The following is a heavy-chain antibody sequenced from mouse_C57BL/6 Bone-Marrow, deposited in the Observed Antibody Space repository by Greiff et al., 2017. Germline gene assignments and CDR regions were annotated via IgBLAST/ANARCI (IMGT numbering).Heavy chain of an antibody. J-gene: IGHJ1*03. CDR2: INPSSGYT. V-gene: IGHV1-7*01. D-gene: IGHD2-13*01. Sequence: VKLQESGAELAKPGASVKLSCKASGYTFTSYWMNWVKQRPGKGLEWIGYINPSSGYTTYNQKFKDKATLTADKSSSTAYMQLSSLTYEDSAVYDCARVGWCLRVFDVWGTGTTITVSA. CDR1: GYTFTSYW. CDR3: ARVGWCLRVFDV.